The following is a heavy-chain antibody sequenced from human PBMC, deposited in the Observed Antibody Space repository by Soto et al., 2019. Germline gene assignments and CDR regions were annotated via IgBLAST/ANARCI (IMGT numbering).Heavy chain of an antibody. CDR2: IYHSGST. D-gene: IGHD7-27*01. CDR3: ARLDGGLGLPGGLLDY. J-gene: IGHJ4*02. Sequence: SETLSLTCALSGGSITSGGYSGSWVRQPPGRGLEWIGYIYHSGSTSYNPSLESRVTMSVDRSRNHFSLELRSVTAADTAVYYCARLDGGLGLPGGLLDYWGQGALVTVSS. CDR1: GGSITSGGYS. V-gene: IGHV4-30-2*01.